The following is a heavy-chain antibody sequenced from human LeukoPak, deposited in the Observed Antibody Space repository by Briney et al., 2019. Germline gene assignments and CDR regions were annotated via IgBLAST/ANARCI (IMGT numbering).Heavy chain of an antibody. V-gene: IGHV3-74*01. D-gene: IGHD5-18*01. CDR1: GFTFSSYW. CDR2: INSHGSTT. CDR3: ARGGAYSYGYVGY. Sequence: GGSLRLSCAASGFTFSSYWMHWVRQPPGKGLVWVSCINSHGSTTSYADSVKGRFTISRDNAKNTVYLQLNSLRAEDTAVYYCARGGAYSYGYVGYWGQGTLVTVSS. J-gene: IGHJ4*02.